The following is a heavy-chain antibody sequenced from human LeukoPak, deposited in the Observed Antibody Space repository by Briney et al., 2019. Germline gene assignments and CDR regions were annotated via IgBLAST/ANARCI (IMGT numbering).Heavy chain of an antibody. CDR2: IRYDGSNK. CDR1: GFTFSSYG. D-gene: IGHD6-19*01. Sequence: PGGSLRLSCAASGFTFSSYGMHWVRQAPGKGLEWVAFIRYDGSNKYYADSVKGRFTISRDNSKNTLYLQMNSLRAEDTAVYYCAKDLYGSGWLRYGFDYWGQGTLVTVSS. J-gene: IGHJ4*02. V-gene: IGHV3-30*02. CDR3: AKDLYGSGWLRYGFDY.